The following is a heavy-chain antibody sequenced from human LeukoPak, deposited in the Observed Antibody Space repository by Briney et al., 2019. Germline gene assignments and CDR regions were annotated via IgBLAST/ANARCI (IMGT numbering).Heavy chain of an antibody. V-gene: IGHV3-30*02. Sequence: GGSLRLSCAASGFTFSSYGMHWVRQAPRKGLEWVAFIRIDGSNKYYADSMKGRFTISRDNSKNTLYLQMNSLRAEDTAVYYCAKVPYCSSTSCYGFDYWGQGTLVTVSS. CDR1: GFTFSSYG. J-gene: IGHJ4*02. CDR2: IRIDGSNK. CDR3: AKVPYCSSTSCYGFDY. D-gene: IGHD2-2*01.